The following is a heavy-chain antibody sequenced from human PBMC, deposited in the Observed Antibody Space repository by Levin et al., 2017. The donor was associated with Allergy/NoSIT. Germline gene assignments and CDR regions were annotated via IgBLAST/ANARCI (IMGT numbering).Heavy chain of an antibody. CDR2: ISSSSSYI. CDR3: ARPLYDSSGYSSFDY. CDR1: GFTFSSYS. Sequence: GESLKISCAASGFTFSSYSMNWVRQAPGKGLEWVSSISSSSSYIYYADSVKGRFTISRDNAKNSLYLQMNSLRAEDTAVYYCARPLYDSSGYSSFDYWGQGTLVTVSS. J-gene: IGHJ4*02. V-gene: IGHV3-21*01. D-gene: IGHD3-22*01.